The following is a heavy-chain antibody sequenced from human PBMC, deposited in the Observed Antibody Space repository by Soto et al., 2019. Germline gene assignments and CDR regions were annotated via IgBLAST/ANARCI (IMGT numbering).Heavy chain of an antibody. CDR1: GDSINHYY. J-gene: IGHJ5*02. CDR2: VPYTGST. Sequence: QVQLQESGPGLVKPSETLSLTCTVSGDSINHYYWNWVRQAPGKGLEWIGYVPYTGSTNYNPSLKSRVTISMDTSKNQSSLRLTSVTAADPALYYCERRRCLGGSCYGGNWLAPWGQGILVTVSS. D-gene: IGHD2-15*01. V-gene: IGHV4-59*08. CDR3: ERRRCLGGSCYGGNWLAP.